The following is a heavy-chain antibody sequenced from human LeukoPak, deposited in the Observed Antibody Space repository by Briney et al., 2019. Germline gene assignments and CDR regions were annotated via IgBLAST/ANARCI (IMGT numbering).Heavy chain of an antibody. Sequence: ASVKVSCKASGYTFTSYAMHWVRQAPGQRLEWMGWISGGNGNTKYSQKFQGRVTITRDTSASTAYMELSSLRSEDTAVYYCAREGSRLLWFGERGAFAIWGQGTMVTVSS. V-gene: IGHV1-3*01. CDR2: ISGGNGNT. D-gene: IGHD3-10*01. CDR3: AREGSRLLWFGERGAFAI. J-gene: IGHJ3*02. CDR1: GYTFTSYA.